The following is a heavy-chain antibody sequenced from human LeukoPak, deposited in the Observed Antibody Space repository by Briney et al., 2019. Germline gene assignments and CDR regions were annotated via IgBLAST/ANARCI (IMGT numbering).Heavy chain of an antibody. CDR2: ISYDGSNK. CDR3: AKSESSPGIAAAGTSPHFDY. V-gene: IGHV3-30*04. CDR1: GFTFSSYS. J-gene: IGHJ4*02. Sequence: PGGSLRLSCAASGFTFSSYSMHWVRQAPGKGLEWVAVISYDGSNKYYADSVKGRFTISRDNSKNTLYLQMNSLRAEDTAVYYCAKSESSPGIAAAGTSPHFDYWGQGTLVTVSS. D-gene: IGHD6-13*01.